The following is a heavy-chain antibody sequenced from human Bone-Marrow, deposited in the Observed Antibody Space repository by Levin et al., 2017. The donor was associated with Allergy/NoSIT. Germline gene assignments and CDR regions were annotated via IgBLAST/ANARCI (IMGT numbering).Heavy chain of an antibody. V-gene: IGHV1-2*06. D-gene: IGHD3-16*01. CDR1: GYAFTGYH. CDR3: ARDLGEQEPEDY. J-gene: IGHJ4*02. CDR2: LNPHSGGT. Sequence: ASVKVSCKASGYAFTGYHIHWVRQAPGQGLEYLGRLNPHSGGTTYAQKFQGRVTMTRDTSITTAYMELSSLTSDDTAIYYCARDLGEQEPEDYWGQGTLVTVSS.